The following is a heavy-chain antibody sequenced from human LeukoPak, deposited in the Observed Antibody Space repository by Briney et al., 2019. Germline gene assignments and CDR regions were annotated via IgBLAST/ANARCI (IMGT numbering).Heavy chain of an antibody. CDR2: IWYDGSNK. V-gene: IGHV3-33*01. CDR1: GFTFSSYG. CDR3: ARGRLQYNYYYYGMDV. D-gene: IGHD4-4*01. Sequence: TGGSLRLSCAASGFTFSSYGMHWVRQAPGKGLEWVAVIWYDGSNKYYADSVKGRFTISRDNSKNTLYLQMNSPRAEDTAVYYCARGRLQYNYYYYGMDVWGQGTTVTVSS. J-gene: IGHJ6*02.